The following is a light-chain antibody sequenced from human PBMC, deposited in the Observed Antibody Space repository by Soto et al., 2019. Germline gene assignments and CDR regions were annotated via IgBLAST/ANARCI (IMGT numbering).Light chain of an antibody. CDR1: SSNIGSKY. CDR2: RNN. CDR3: AAWDAGVCGTA. V-gene: IGLV1-47*01. J-gene: IGLJ2*01. Sequence: QSVLTQPPSASGTPGQRVTISCSGSSSNIGSKYVYWYQQLPGTAPKLLMYRNNQRPSGVPDRFSGSKSGTSASLAISGLRSEDEADYYCAAWDAGVCGTAFRGVTKVTVL.